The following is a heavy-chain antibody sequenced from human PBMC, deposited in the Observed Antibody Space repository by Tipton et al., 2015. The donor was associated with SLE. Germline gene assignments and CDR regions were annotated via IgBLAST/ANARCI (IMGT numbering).Heavy chain of an antibody. CDR3: ASCSSRQLEGTFDF. J-gene: IGHJ3*01. D-gene: IGHD1-1*01. CDR2: FHSTGNT. V-gene: IGHV4-39*07. CDR1: FCSITSCGSS. Sequence: TLSLTCTVSFCSITSCGSSLGWVRQPPGKRPEWIGTFHSTGNTYYNPSLLSRVTISLDTSKNQFFLKLSSVTAADTAIYYCASCSSRQLEGTFDFWGQGTVVTVSS.